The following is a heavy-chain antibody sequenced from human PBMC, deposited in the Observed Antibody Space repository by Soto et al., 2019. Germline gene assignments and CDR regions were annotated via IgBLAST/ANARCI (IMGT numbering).Heavy chain of an antibody. Sequence: QVQLQESGPGLVEASQTLSLTCTVSGATISSGGFYWSWIRQRPVKGLEWIGHIYYTGSTYYNPSLNSRVTISVDMSRNQFSLKLRSVTAADTAKYFCARDDSFYGEPGYGMNVWGQGTTVTVSS. CDR2: IYYTGST. J-gene: IGHJ6*02. CDR1: GATISSGGFY. V-gene: IGHV4-31*03. D-gene: IGHD4-17*01. CDR3: ARDDSFYGEPGYGMNV.